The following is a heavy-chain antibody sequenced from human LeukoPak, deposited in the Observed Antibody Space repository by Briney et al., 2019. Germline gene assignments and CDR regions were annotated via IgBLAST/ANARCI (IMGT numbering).Heavy chain of an antibody. V-gene: IGHV4-34*01. Sequence: SETLSLTCAVYGGSFSGYYWSWIRQPPGKGLEWMGEINHSGSTNYNPSLKSRVTISVDTSKNQFPLKLSSVTAADTAVYYCARRRHCSSTSCSPFDYWGQGTLVTVSS. J-gene: IGHJ4*02. CDR1: GGSFSGYY. CDR3: ARRRHCSSTSCSPFDY. D-gene: IGHD2-2*01. CDR2: INHSGST.